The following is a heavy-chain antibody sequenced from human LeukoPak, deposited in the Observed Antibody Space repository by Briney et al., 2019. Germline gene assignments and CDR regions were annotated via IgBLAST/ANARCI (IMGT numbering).Heavy chain of an antibody. Sequence: PGGSLRLSCAASGFTFSTYAMHWVRQAPGKGLEWVAVISYDGSNEYYADSVKGRFTISRDNSKKTLYLQMNSLRPEDTAVYYCARAPYYDSSGYYDCWGQGTLVTVSS. CDR2: ISYDGSNE. V-gene: IGHV3-30*04. J-gene: IGHJ4*02. D-gene: IGHD3-22*01. CDR1: GFTFSTYA. CDR3: ARAPYYDSSGYYDC.